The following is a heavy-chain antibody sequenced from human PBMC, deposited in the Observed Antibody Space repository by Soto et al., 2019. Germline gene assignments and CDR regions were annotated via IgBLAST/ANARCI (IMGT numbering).Heavy chain of an antibody. CDR3: TREHVVTIFRRGQRGSFDN. Sequence: VGSLRLSCAASGFTFSSYTMNWVRQAPGKGLEWVAFITSGSDYIYYADSVKGRFTISRDDANNSLFLQISSLRAEDTAVYYCTREHVVTIFRRGQRGSFDNWSQGTLVTVSS. J-gene: IGHJ4*02. V-gene: IGHV3-21*01. CDR2: ITSGSDYI. D-gene: IGHD3-9*01. CDR1: GFTFSSYT.